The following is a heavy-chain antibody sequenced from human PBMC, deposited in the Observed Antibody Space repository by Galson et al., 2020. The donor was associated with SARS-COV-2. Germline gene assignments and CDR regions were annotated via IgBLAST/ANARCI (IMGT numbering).Heavy chain of an antibody. J-gene: IGHJ6*03. CDR1: GDSISNSRHY. CDR3: ARHLRAGISGIYYYYYYMDV. D-gene: IGHD1-20*01. CDR2: IYFIGNT. V-gene: IGHV4-39*01. Sequence: SETLSLTCTVSGDSISNSRHYWGWVRQPPGKGLEWIGSIYFIGNTYYNPSLKSRVTISVDSSKNQFSLRLSSVTAADTAVFYCARHLRAGISGIYYYYYYMDVWGKGTTVTVSS.